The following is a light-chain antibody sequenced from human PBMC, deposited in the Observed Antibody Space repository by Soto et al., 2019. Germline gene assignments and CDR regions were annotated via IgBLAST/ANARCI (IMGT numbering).Light chain of an antibody. J-gene: IGLJ3*02. CDR2: EVT. CDR3: TSYVGNDIWV. CDR1: SSDVGAYKY. Sequence: QSALTQPPSASGSPGQSVTISCNETSSDVGAYKYVSWYQQYPGKAPKLMIYEVTKRPSGVPDRFSGSKSGNTASLTVSGLQSEDEADYYCTSYVGNDIWVFGGGTKLTVL. V-gene: IGLV2-8*01.